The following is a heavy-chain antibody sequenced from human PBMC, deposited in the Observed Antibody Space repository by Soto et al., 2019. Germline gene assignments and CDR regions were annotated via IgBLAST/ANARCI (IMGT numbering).Heavy chain of an antibody. D-gene: IGHD6-6*01. CDR2: IYYSGST. CDR3: ARERAAPSWIDP. V-gene: IGHV4-61*01. Sequence: SETLSLTCTVSGGSVSSGSYYWSWIRQPPGKGLEWIGYIYYSGSTNYNPSLKSRVTISVDTSKNQFSLSLASVTAADTGIYYCARERAAPSWIDPWGQGILVTVSS. CDR1: GGSVSSGSYY. J-gene: IGHJ5*02.